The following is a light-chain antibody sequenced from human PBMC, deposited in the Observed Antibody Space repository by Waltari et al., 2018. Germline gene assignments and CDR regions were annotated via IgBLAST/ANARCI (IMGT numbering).Light chain of an antibody. Sequence: IVLTQSPGTLSLSPGERATLSCRASQSIPINYLAWYQQRPGRAPRLLIYIASSRATGIPDRFSGSGSGTDFTLTISRLEPEDFAVYYCQQSGGSPFTFGPGTTVDI. CDR1: QSIPINY. J-gene: IGKJ3*01. CDR2: IAS. CDR3: QQSGGSPFT. V-gene: IGKV3-20*01.